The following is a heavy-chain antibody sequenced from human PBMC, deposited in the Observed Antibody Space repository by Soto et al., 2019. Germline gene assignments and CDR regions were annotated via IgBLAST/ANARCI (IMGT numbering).Heavy chain of an antibody. Sequence: PSETLSLSCAVGGASMSSSSHYWGWIRQPPGEGLEWIGNVYSSGVTHYNPSLKSRVTISADTSKNQFSLKLSSVTAADTAVYYCARQYGSGSYYYYYGMDVWGQGTTVTVSS. CDR1: GASMSSSSHY. CDR3: ARQYGSGSYYYYYGMDV. J-gene: IGHJ6*02. D-gene: IGHD3-10*01. V-gene: IGHV4-39*01. CDR2: VYSSGVT.